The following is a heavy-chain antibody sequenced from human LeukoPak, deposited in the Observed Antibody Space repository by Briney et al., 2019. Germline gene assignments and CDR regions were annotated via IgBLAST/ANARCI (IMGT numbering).Heavy chain of an antibody. Sequence: GGSLRLSCAASEFTFSVYWMHWVRQAPGKGLVWVSRISGDGASTAYADSVKGRFTISRDNSKNTLYLQMNSLRAEDTAVYYCAKGTVEKWLVPFDCWGQGTLVTVSS. V-gene: IGHV3-74*01. CDR3: AKGTVEKWLVPFDC. CDR1: EFTFSVYW. D-gene: IGHD6-19*01. J-gene: IGHJ4*02. CDR2: ISGDGAST.